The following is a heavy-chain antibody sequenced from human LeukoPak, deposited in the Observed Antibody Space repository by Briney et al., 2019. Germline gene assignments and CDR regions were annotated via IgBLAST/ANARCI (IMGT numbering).Heavy chain of an antibody. Sequence: PSETLSLTCTVSGASITSYHWNWTRQFPGKELEWIGFIHYSGDTRCNPSLKNRVSFSVDMSKNQCSLSLTSVTDADTAVYYCARWNDRNKQFDYWGQGTLVPVSS. CDR2: IHYSGDT. CDR3: ARWNDRNKQFDY. J-gene: IGHJ4*02. CDR1: GASITSYH. D-gene: IGHD1-1*01. V-gene: IGHV4-59*01.